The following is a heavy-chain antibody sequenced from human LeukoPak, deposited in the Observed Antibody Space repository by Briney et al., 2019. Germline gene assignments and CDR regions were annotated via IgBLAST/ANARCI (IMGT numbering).Heavy chain of an antibody. Sequence: GGSLRLSCTASGFTFSSYEMNWVRQAPGKGLEWVSYISSGGSSIYYADSVKGRFTISRDNAKNSLYLQMNSLRAEDTAVYYCAREYYFYHMDGWGKGTTVTVSS. V-gene: IGHV3-48*03. CDR2: ISSGGSSI. CDR1: GFTFSSYE. J-gene: IGHJ6*03. CDR3: AREYYFYHMDG.